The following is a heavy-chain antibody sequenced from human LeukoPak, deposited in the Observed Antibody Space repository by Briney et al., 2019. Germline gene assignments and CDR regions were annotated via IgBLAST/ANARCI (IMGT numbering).Heavy chain of an antibody. V-gene: IGHV1-18*01. D-gene: IGHD2-15*01. CDR2: ISAYNGNT. CDR3: ARTHSEVAADY. Sequence: ASVKLSCKASTYTFISYAFSWVRQAPGQGLEWMGWISAYNGNTNYAQNLQGRVTMTTDTSTSTAYMELSSLRSEDTAVYYCARTHSEVAADYWGQGTLVTVSS. CDR1: TYTFISYA. J-gene: IGHJ4*02.